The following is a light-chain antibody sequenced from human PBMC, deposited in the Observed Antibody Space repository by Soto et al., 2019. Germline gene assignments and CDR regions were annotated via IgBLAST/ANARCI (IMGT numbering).Light chain of an antibody. CDR3: QQFGSSIPHT. Sequence: EIVMTQSPGTLSLSPGERATISCRASQVIGSRYLAWYHQKSGQAPRLLICGASSRATGIPDRFSGSGSGTDFTLTISRLEPEDFGVYYCQQFGSSIPHTFGQGTKLEIK. J-gene: IGKJ2*01. CDR2: GAS. V-gene: IGKV3-20*01. CDR1: QVIGSRY.